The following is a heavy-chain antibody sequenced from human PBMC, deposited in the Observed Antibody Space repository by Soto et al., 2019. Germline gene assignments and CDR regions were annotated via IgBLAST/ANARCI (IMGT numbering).Heavy chain of an antibody. CDR3: ARDLIVLVPAAGYGMDV. CDR1: GGSISSGDYY. V-gene: IGHV4-30-4*01. D-gene: IGHD2-2*01. CDR2: IYYSGST. J-gene: IGHJ6*02. Sequence: SETLSLTCTVSGGSISSGDYYWSWIRQPPGKGLEWIGYIYYSGSTYYNPSLKSRVTISVDTSKNQFSLKLSSVTAADTAVYYCARDLIVLVPAAGYGMDVWGQGTTVT.